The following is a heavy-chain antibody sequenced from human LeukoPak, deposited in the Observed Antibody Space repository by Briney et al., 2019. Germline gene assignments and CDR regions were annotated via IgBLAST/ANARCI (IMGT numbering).Heavy chain of an antibody. V-gene: IGHV3-30*02. CDR3: AKVSYDILTGDDY. CDR2: IRYDGSNK. D-gene: IGHD3-9*01. CDR1: GFTFSSYG. J-gene: IGHJ4*02. Sequence: GGSLRLSCAASGFTFSSYGMHWVRQAPGKGLEWVAFIRYDGSNKYYADSVKGRFTISRDNSKNTLYLQMNSLRAEDTAVYYCAKVSYDILTGDDYWGQGTLVTVSS.